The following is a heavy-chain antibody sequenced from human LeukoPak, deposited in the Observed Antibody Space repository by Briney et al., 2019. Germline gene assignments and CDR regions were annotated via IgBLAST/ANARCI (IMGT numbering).Heavy chain of an antibody. CDR3: ARFEVNHEDGSAFYYFDY. D-gene: IGHD2-15*01. CDR1: GYAFVNYW. J-gene: IGHJ4*02. V-gene: IGHV5-51*01. Sequence: GESLKISCRVFGYAFVNYWIGWVRQVPGRGLGWMGIIYPSDSDIKYNPSFEGQVTFSADKSINTAYLQWNSLKASDTAMYYCARFEVNHEDGSAFYYFDYWGQGTLVTVSS. CDR2: IYPSDSDI.